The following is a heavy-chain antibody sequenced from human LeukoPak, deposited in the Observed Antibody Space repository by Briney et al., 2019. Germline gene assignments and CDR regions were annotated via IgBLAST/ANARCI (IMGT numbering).Heavy chain of an antibody. J-gene: IGHJ6*02. CDR1: GGSISTYY. V-gene: IGHV4-4*09. CDR3: ARLSLGYCSSTSCPMNYHYGMDA. Sequence: SETLSLTCTVSGGSISTYYWSWIRQPPGKGLEWIGYIYTSGSTNYNPSLKSRVTISVDTSKNQFSLKLSSVTAADTAVYYCARLSLGYCSSTSCPMNYHYGMDAWGQGTTVTVSS. CDR2: IYTSGST. D-gene: IGHD2-2*01.